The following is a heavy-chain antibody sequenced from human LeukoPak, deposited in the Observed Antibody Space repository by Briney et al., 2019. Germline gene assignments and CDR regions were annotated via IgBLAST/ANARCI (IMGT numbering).Heavy chain of an antibody. V-gene: IGHV4-61*02. Sequence: PSETLSLTCTVSGGSISSGSYYWSWIRQPAGKGLEWIGRIYTSGSTNYNPSLKSRVTISVDTSKNQFSLKLSSVTAADTAVYYCARVHLAYCGGDCYPWDYWGQGTLVTVSS. D-gene: IGHD2-21*02. J-gene: IGHJ4*02. CDR1: GGSISSGSYY. CDR2: IYTSGST. CDR3: ARVHLAYCGGDCYPWDY.